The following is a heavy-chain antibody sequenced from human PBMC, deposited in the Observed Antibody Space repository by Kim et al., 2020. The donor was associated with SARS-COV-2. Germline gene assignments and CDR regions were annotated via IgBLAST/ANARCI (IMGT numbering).Heavy chain of an antibody. CDR1: GYTFTSYY. V-gene: IGHV1-46*01. CDR2: INPSGGST. D-gene: IGHD3-22*01. J-gene: IGHJ6*02. Sequence: ASVKVSCKASGYTFTSYYMHWVRQAPGQGLEWMGIINPSGGSTSYAQKFQGRVTMTRDTSTSTVYMELSSLRSEDTAVYYCARAAYYDSSGYLYGMDVWGQGTTVTVSS. CDR3: ARAAYYDSSGYLYGMDV.